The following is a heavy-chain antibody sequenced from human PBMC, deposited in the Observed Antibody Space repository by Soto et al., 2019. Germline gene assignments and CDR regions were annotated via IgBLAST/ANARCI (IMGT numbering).Heavy chain of an antibody. D-gene: IGHD3-3*01. Sequence: EVLLLESGGGFVQPGGSLRLSCAASGFIFNNYVMTWVRQAPGKGLEWVSGVKGNGGSTHYADSVKGRFTISRDDSKNALYLQMNSLRADDTDVYHCTRGLGSLDHFDAWGPGTRVTVSS. V-gene: IGHV3-23*01. J-gene: IGHJ3*01. CDR3: TRGLGSLDHFDA. CDR1: GFIFNNYV. CDR2: VKGNGGST.